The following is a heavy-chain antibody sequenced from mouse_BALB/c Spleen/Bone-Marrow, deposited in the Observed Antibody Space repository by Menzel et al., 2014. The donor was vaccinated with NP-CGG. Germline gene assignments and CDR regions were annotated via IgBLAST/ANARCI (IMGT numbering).Heavy chain of an antibody. J-gene: IGHJ2*01. CDR2: ISTYSGNT. CDR3: ARNFYSSAYFDF. D-gene: IGHD1-1*01. Sequence: QVQLKQSGPELVRPGVSVKISCKGSGYEFTDYAMHWVKQSHAKSLEWIGLISTYSGNTHYNQKFKGKATMTVDKSSSTAYMELARLTSEDSAIYYCARNFYSSAYFDFWGQGSTLTVSS. V-gene: IGHV1-67*01. CDR1: GYEFTDYA.